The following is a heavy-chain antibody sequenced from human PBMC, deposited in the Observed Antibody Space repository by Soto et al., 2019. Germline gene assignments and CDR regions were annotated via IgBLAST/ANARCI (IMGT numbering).Heavy chain of an antibody. CDR1: GFTFSSYA. D-gene: IGHD2-2*01. J-gene: IGHJ6*03. CDR3: AKHSYCSSTSCYEDYYYMDV. CDR2: ISGSGGST. V-gene: IGHV3-23*01. Sequence: PGGSLRLSCAASGFTFSSYAMSWVRQAPGKGLEWVSAISGSGGSTYYADSVKGRFTISRDNSKNTLYLQMNSLRAEDTAVYYCAKHSYCSSTSCYEDYYYMDVWGKGTTVTV.